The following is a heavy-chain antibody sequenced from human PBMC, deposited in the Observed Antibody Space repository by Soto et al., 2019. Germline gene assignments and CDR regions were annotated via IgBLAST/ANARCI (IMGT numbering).Heavy chain of an antibody. CDR2: IFHSGSS. CDR3: ARRLFVRGTLGYYDY. Sequence: SETLSLTCSVSNDSIRSDNWWSWVRQPPGKGLEWIGEIFHSGSSNNNPSLKSRVTLSVDKTKNEFSLKLDSVTAADTAVYYCARRLFVRGTLGYYDYWGQGTLVTVSS. CDR1: NDSIRSDNW. J-gene: IGHJ4*02. D-gene: IGHD3-10*02. V-gene: IGHV4-4*02.